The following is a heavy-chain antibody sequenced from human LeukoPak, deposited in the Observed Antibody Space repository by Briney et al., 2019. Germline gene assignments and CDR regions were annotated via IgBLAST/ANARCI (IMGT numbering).Heavy chain of an antibody. CDR1: GFTDSSNF. CDR3: ARGNLRGGYTLGATSGAYYFDY. Sequence: GGSLRLSCAASGFTDSSNFMIWVRQAPGKGLECVSFIYSGGGTYYADSVKGRFTISRDNSKNTLYLQMNSLRADDTAVYYCARGNLRGGYTLGATSGAYYFDYWGQGTLVAVSS. V-gene: IGHV3-53*01. J-gene: IGHJ4*02. D-gene: IGHD1-26*01. CDR2: IYSGGGT.